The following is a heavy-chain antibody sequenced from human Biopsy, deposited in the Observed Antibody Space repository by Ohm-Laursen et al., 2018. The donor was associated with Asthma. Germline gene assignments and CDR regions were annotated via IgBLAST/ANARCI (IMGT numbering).Heavy chain of an antibody. V-gene: IGHV3-66*04. CDR1: GFTFRNFG. CDR2: IYSGGST. Sequence: SLRLSCAAFGFTFRNFGMHWVRQAPGKGLEWVSVIYSGGSTYYADSVKGRFTISRDSSKNTLFLQMDSLRAEDTAVYYCARQPIAEPGTTFYYYYGMDVWGQGTTVTVSS. D-gene: IGHD6-13*01. J-gene: IGHJ6*02. CDR3: ARQPIAEPGTTFYYYYGMDV.